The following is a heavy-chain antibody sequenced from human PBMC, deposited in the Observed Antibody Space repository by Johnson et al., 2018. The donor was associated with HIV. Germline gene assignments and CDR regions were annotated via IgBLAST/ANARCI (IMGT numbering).Heavy chain of an antibody. CDR1: GFTFSSYA. V-gene: IGHV3-23*04. J-gene: IGHJ3*02. CDR2: ISGSGGST. Sequence: VQLVESGGGVVQPGRSLRLSCAASGFTFSSYAMHWVRQAPGKGLEWVSAISGSGGSTYYADSVKGRFTISRDNSKNTLYLQMNSLRAEDTAVYYCAKGLGSSDAFDIWGQGTMVTVSS. D-gene: IGHD3-16*01. CDR3: AKGLGSSDAFDI.